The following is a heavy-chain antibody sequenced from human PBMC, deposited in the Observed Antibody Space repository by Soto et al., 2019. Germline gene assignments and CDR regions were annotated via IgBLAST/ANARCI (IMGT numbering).Heavy chain of an antibody. CDR3: TTQRYDILTGYYAYYYYYGMDV. Sequence: GGSLRLSCAASGFTFSNAWMSWVRQAPGKGLEWVGRIKSKTDGGTTDYAAPVKGRFTISRDDSKNTLYLQMNSLKTEDTAVYYCTTQRYDILTGYYAYYYYYGMDVWDPGTTVTVSS. V-gene: IGHV3-15*01. CDR1: GFTFSNAW. CDR2: IKSKTDGGTT. D-gene: IGHD3-9*01. J-gene: IGHJ6*02.